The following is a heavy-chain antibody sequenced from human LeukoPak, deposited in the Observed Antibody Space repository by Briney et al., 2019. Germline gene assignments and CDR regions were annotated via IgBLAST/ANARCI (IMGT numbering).Heavy chain of an antibody. D-gene: IGHD1-14*01. CDR1: GLTFSTYS. V-gene: IGHV3-21*01. Sequence: GGSLKLSCAASGLTFSTYSINWVRQAPGKGLEWVSSISSSSSYIYYADSVKGRFTISRDNAKNSLYLQMNSLRAEDTAVYYCARADPGDPWGQGTLVTVSS. J-gene: IGHJ5*02. CDR3: ARADPGDP. CDR2: ISSSSSYI.